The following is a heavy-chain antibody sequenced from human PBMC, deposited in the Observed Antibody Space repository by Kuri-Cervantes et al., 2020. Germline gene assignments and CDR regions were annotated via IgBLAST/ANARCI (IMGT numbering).Heavy chain of an antibody. CDR3: ARDGVGSWYADYYYGMDV. CDR1: GFTFSSYS. J-gene: IGHJ6*02. V-gene: IGHV3-21*01. CDR2: ISSSSSYI. D-gene: IGHD6-13*01. Sequence: LSLTCAASGFTFSSYSMNWVRQAPGKGLEWVSSISSSSSYIYYADSVKGRFTISRDNAKNSLYLQMNSLRAEDTAVYYCARDGVGSWYADYYYGMDVWGRGTTVTVSS.